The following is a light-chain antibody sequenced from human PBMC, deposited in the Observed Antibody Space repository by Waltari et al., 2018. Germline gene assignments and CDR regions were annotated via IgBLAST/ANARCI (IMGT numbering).Light chain of an antibody. Sequence: NFFLTQPHSVSASPGKTVIISCTRSSGSIASNYLQWYQLRPGSAPITVIYEDTQRPSGVSDRFSGSLDSSSNSATLTISGLKTEDEADYYCQSYDSSTFIFGGGTTLTVL. CDR1: SGSIASNY. J-gene: IGLJ2*01. CDR3: QSYDSSTFI. V-gene: IGLV6-57*03. CDR2: EDT.